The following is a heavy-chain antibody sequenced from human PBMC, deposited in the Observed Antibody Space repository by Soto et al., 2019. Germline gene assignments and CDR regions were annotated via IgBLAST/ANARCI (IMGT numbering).Heavy chain of an antibody. Sequence: GGALILSCAASRFTLSSYAMGSVRQAPGEGLEGVSSISGSGGSTYYADSVKGRFTISSDNSKHTLYLQMNSLRAEDTAVYYCAKSGEATNFFGVVIIHPSYYSYGMGVWGQGTTVTVSS. CDR2: ISGSGGST. CDR3: AKSGEATNFFGVVIIHPSYYSYGMGV. D-gene: IGHD3-3*01. CDR1: RFTLSSYA. V-gene: IGHV3-23*01. J-gene: IGHJ6*02.